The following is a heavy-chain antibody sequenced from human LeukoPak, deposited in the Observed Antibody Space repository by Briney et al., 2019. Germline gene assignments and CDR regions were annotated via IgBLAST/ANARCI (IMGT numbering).Heavy chain of an antibody. V-gene: IGHV3-7*01. J-gene: IGHJ4*02. CDR1: GFTFSTYW. CDR2: IKYDGSEK. CDR3: ARGKSDIDF. D-gene: IGHD2-21*02. Sequence: AGGSLRLSCAASGFTFSTYWMSWVRQAPGKGLEWVASIKYDGSEKYYVDSVKGRFTISRDNAKNSLYLQMSSLRAEDTAVYYCARGKSDIDFWGQGTLVTVSS.